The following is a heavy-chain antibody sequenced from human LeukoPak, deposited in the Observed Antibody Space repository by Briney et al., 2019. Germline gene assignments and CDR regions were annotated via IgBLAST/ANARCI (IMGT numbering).Heavy chain of an antibody. Sequence: PSQTLSLTCTVSGGSISSASYYWSWIRQPAGKGLEWIGRIFTSGSTNYNPSLKSRVTISVDTSKNQFSLKLSSVTAADTAVYYCARDWSGNAGNSDAFDIWGQGTMVTVSS. J-gene: IGHJ3*02. CDR3: ARDWSGNAGNSDAFDI. CDR1: GGSISSASYY. V-gene: IGHV4-61*02. CDR2: IFTSGST. D-gene: IGHD4-23*01.